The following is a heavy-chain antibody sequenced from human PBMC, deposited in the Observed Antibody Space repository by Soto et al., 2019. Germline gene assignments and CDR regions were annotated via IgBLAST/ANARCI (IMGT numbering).Heavy chain of an antibody. D-gene: IGHD6-19*01. CDR1: GFTFSSYA. V-gene: IGHV3-30*04. Sequence: QVQLVESGGGVVQPGRSLRLSCAASGFTFSSYAMHWVRQAPGKGLEWVAVMSYDGSNKYYADSVKGRFTISRDNSKNTLYLQMNSLRAEDMSVYYCARDSVQYSSGWYRIVYYFDYWGQGTLVTVSS. CDR2: MSYDGSNK. CDR3: ARDSVQYSSGWYRIVYYFDY. J-gene: IGHJ4*02.